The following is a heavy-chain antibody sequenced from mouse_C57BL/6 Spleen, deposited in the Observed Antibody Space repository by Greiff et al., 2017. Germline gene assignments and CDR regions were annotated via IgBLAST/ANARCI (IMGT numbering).Heavy chain of an antibody. D-gene: IGHD1-1*01. CDR3: ASSYYYGSSQAWFAY. Sequence: QVQLQQPGAELVKPGASVKLSCKASGYTFTSYWMHWVKQRPGQGLEWIGMIHPNSGSTNYNEKFKSKATLTVDKSSSTAYMQLSSLTSEDSAVYYCASSYYYGSSQAWFAYWGQGTLVTVSA. V-gene: IGHV1-64*01. CDR1: GYTFTSYW. CDR2: IHPNSGST. J-gene: IGHJ3*01.